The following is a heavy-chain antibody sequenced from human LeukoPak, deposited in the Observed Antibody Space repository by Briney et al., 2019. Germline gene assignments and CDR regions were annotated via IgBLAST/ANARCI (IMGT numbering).Heavy chain of an antibody. D-gene: IGHD3/OR15-3a*01. J-gene: IGHJ5*02. Sequence: PGGSLRLSCAASGFTFSSYSMNWVRQAPGKGLEWGSYISSSSSTIYYADSVKGRFTISRDNAKNSLYLQMNSLRAEDTAVYYCARDLMETSPWTTEGFDPWGQGTLVTVSS. CDR3: ARDLMETSPWTTEGFDP. CDR1: GFTFSSYS. V-gene: IGHV3-48*01. CDR2: ISSSSSTI.